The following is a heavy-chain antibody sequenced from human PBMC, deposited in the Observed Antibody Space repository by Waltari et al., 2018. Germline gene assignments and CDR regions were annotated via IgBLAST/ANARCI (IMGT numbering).Heavy chain of an antibody. D-gene: IGHD6-6*01. CDR2: INHSGST. V-gene: IGHV4-34*01. Sequence: QVQLQQWGAGLLKPSETLSLTCAVYGGSFSGYYWSWIRQPPGKGLEWIGEINHSGSTNYNPSLKRRVTISVDTSKNQFSLKLSSVTAADTAVYYCASLNIAARPYYFDYWGQGTLVTVSS. CDR1: GGSFSGYY. CDR3: ASLNIAARPYYFDY. J-gene: IGHJ4*02.